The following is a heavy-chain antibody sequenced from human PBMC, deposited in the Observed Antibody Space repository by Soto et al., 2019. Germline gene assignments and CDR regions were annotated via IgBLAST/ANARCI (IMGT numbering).Heavy chain of an antibody. D-gene: IGHD2-21*01. J-gene: IGHJ3*02. CDR1: GYTFTSYA. CDR2: INAGNGNT. Sequence: ASVKVSCKASGYTFTSYAMHWVRQAPGQRLEWMGWINAGNGNTKYSQKFQGRVTISADKSTGTAYMELSSLRSEDTALYYCTIGSWSGEVFDIWGQGTMVTVSS. CDR3: TIGSWSGEVFDI. V-gene: IGHV1-3*01.